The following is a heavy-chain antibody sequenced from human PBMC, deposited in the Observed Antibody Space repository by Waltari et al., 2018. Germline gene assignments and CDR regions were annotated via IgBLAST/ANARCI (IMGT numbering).Heavy chain of an antibody. CDR3: ARQDYYYVKGYFDL. J-gene: IGHJ2*01. CDR2: RYYSGST. V-gene: IGHV4-39*01. CDR1: GGSIISSAYY. D-gene: IGHD3-22*01. Sequence: QLQLQESGPGLVQPSETLSLTCVVSGGSIISSAYYWGWVRQPPGKGLEFIGSRYYSGSTYYNPSLKSRVTISVDTSQNQFSLRLSSVTAADTAVYYCARQDYYYVKGYFDLWGRGTLVTVSS.